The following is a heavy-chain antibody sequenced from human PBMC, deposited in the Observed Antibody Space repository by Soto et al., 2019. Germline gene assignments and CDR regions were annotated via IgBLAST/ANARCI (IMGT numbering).Heavy chain of an antibody. CDR3: ARERPDGARLDP. D-gene: IGHD6-6*01. CDR2: LHNSGNP. CDR1: GGSMRGYH. V-gene: IGHV4-4*08. J-gene: IGHJ5*02. Sequence: SETLSLTCSISGGSMRGYHWNWIRQTPGKGVEWIGYLHNSGNPTYSSSLKSRVAISVDTSKNQFSLKLSSVTAADTAVYYCARERPDGARLDPWGQGTLVTVSS.